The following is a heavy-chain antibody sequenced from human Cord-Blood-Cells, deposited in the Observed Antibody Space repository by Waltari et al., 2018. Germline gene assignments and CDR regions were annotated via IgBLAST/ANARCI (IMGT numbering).Heavy chain of an antibody. CDR1: GGSFRGYY. D-gene: IGHD3-16*02. CDR3: ARADYDYVWGSYRYGVGYFDY. CDR2: INHSGST. Sequence: QVQLQQWGAGLLKPSETLSLTCAVYGGSFRGYYWSWIRQPPGKGLEWIGEINHSGSTNYNPSLKSRVTISVDTSKNQFSLKLSSVTAADTAVYYCARADYDYVWGSYRYGVGYFDYWGQGTLVTVSS. J-gene: IGHJ4*02. V-gene: IGHV4-34*01.